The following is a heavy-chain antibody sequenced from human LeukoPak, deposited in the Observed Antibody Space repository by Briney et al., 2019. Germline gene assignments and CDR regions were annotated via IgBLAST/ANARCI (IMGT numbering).Heavy chain of an antibody. J-gene: IGHJ6*02. CDR1: GYTLTELS. V-gene: IGHV1-24*01. CDR3: ATPLTGVPVPGMRYHYGMDV. Sequence: ASVKVSCKVSGYTLTELSMHWVRQAPGKGLEWMGGFDPEDGETIYAQKFQGRVTMTEDTSTDTAYMELSSLRSEDTAVYYCATPLTGVPVPGMRYHYGMDVWGQGTTVTVSS. CDR2: FDPEDGET. D-gene: IGHD6-19*01.